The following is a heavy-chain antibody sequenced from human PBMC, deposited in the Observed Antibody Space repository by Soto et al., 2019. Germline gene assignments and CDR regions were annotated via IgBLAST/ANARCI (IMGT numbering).Heavy chain of an antibody. V-gene: IGHV3-74*01. CDR2: IDSVGITT. D-gene: IGHD3-22*01. CDR3: ARDGYDYDTSGDHLGY. J-gene: IGHJ4*02. Sequence: EVQLVESGGGLAQPGGSLRLSCAASGFTFKNYWMHWARQVPGKGLVWVSRIDSVGITTTYADSVKGRFTISRDNAKNTLYLEMNSLRAEDTAIYYCARDGYDYDTSGDHLGYWGQGTLVNVSS. CDR1: GFTFKNYW.